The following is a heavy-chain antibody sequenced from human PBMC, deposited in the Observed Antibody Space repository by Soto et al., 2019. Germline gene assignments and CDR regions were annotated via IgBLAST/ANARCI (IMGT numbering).Heavy chain of an antibody. CDR3: ARDRGDIVVVPAAMLGVGDPYYYGMDV. Sequence: SVKVSCKASGGTFSSYAISWVRQAPGQGLEWMGGIIPIFGTANYAQKFQGRVTITADESTSTAYMELSSLRSEDTAVYYCARDRGDIVVVPAAMLGVGDPYYYGMDVWGQGTTVTVS. CDR1: GGTFSSYA. D-gene: IGHD2-2*01. CDR2: IIPIFGTA. J-gene: IGHJ6*02. V-gene: IGHV1-69*13.